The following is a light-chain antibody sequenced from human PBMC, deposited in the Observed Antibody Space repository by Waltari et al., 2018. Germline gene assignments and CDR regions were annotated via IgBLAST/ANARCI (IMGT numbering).Light chain of an antibody. CDR2: GAT. J-gene: IGKJ1*01. CDR3: LQYNNWPET. Sequence: EIVMTQSPATLSVSPGERATLSCRASQRVSSNLAWYQQKPGQAPRLLIHGATTRATGIPARFSGSGSGTEFTLTISSLQSEDLAVYYCLQYNNWPETFGQGTKVEIK. V-gene: IGKV3-15*01. CDR1: QRVSSN.